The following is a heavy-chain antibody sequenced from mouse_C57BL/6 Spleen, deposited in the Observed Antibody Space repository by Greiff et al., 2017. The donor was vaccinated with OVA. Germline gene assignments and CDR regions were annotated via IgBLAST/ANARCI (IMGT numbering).Heavy chain of an antibody. V-gene: IGHV5-17*01. CDR2: ISSGSSTI. CDR1: GFTFSDYG. Sequence: DVHLVESGGGLVKPGGSLKLSCAASGFTFSDYGMHWVRQAPEKGLERVAYISSGSSTIYYADTVKGRFTISRDNAKNTLFLQMTSLRSEDTAMYYCATSYFDYWGQGTTLTVSS. J-gene: IGHJ2*01. CDR3: ATSYFDY.